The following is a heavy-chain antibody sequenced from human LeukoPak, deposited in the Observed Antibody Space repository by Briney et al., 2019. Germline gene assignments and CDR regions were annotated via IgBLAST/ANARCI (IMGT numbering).Heavy chain of an antibody. J-gene: IGHJ5*02. CDR2: VYYSGTT. CDR1: GGSIRSYY. D-gene: IGHD3-16*02. Sequence: KPSETLSLTRTVPGGSIRSYYWEWIRQPPRKGLEWVGYVYYSGTTNYNPSLKSRVTISVDTSKNQFSLKLSSVTATDTAMYYCARQHYLGELSLPWFDPWGQGTLVTVSS. V-gene: IGHV4-59*08. CDR3: ARQHYLGELSLPWFDP.